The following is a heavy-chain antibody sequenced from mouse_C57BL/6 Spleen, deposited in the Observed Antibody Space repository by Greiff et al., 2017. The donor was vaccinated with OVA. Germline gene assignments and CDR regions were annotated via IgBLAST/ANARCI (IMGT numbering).Heavy chain of an antibody. CDR2: IYPRSGNT. V-gene: IGHV1-81*01. Sequence: VQLQQSGAELARPGASVKLSCKASGYTFTSYGISWVKQRTGQGLEWIGEIYPRSGNTYYNEKFKGKATLTADKSSSTAYMELRSLTSEDSAVYFCASSPLSPAWFAYWGQGTLVTVSA. D-gene: IGHD3-2*02. J-gene: IGHJ3*01. CDR1: GYTFTSYG. CDR3: ASSPLSPAWFAY.